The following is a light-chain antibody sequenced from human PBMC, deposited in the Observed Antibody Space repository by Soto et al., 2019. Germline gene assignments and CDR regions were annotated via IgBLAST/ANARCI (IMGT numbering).Light chain of an antibody. CDR1: SSDLGAYQF. Sequence: QSALTQPPSASGAPVQSVAISCTGTSSDLGAYQFVSWYQQHPGKAPKLIIYEVSRRPSGVPDRVSGSKSGNTASLTVSGLLAEDEAEYYCSLYAGTNRVVFGGGTKLTVL. CDR3: SLYAGTNRVV. CDR2: EVS. V-gene: IGLV2-8*01. J-gene: IGLJ2*01.